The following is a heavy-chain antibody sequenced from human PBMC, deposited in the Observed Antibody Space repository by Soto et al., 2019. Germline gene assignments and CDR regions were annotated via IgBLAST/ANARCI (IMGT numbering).Heavy chain of an antibody. CDR3: ARVYSYAHAPFDY. J-gene: IGHJ4*02. D-gene: IGHD5-18*01. V-gene: IGHV4-59*01. CDR2: IYYSGTP. Sequence: ASETLSLPCPVSCGSLSSYYWSWVRQPPGKGLEWNGDIYYSGTPNYNPPLKSRVTISVDTSKNQFSLKLSSVTAADTAVYYCARVYSYAHAPFDYGGQGTLVTVSS. CDR1: CGSLSSYY.